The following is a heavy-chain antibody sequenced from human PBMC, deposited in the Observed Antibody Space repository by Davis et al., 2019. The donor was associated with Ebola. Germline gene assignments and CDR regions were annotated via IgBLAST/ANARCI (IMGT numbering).Heavy chain of an antibody. CDR2: MNPNSGNT. D-gene: IGHD2-21*01. J-gene: IGHJ5*02. CDR1: GDTLSELS. Sequence: ASVKVSCKVPGDTLSELSMHWVRQATGQGLEWMGWMNPNSGNTGYAQKFQGRVTMTRDTSISTAYMELSRLRSEDTAVYYCARDHIRGFDPWGQGTLVTVSS. CDR3: ARDHIRGFDP. V-gene: IGHV1-2*02.